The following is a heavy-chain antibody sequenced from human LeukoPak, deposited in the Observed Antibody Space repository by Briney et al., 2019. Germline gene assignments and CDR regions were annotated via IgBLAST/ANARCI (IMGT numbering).Heavy chain of an antibody. D-gene: IGHD6-13*01. CDR3: ARSRIAAASPVGY. CDR1: GFTFSDYY. CDR2: ISSSGSTI. V-gene: IGHV3-11*04. J-gene: IGHJ4*02. Sequence: PGGSLGLSCAASGFTFSDYYMSWIRQAPGKGLEWVSYISSSGSTIYYADSVKGRFTISRDNAKNSLYLQMNSLRAEDTAVYYCARSRIAAASPVGYWGQGTLVTVSS.